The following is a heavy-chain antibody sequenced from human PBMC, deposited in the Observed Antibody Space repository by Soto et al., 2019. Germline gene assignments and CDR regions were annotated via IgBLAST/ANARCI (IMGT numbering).Heavy chain of an antibody. D-gene: IGHD1-1*01. CDR3: ARGRKLERLLPPMAKKRKRVTNWFDP. J-gene: IGHJ5*02. CDR1: GWSFSGYY. Sequence: SETLSLTCAFYGWSFSGYYWNWIRQPPGKGLEWIGEISQSGSTNYNPSLKGRVTISVDTSKNQFSLKLSSFTAADTAVYYCARGRKLERLLPPMAKKRKRVTNWFDPWGQGTLVTVSS. V-gene: IGHV4-34*01. CDR2: ISQSGST.